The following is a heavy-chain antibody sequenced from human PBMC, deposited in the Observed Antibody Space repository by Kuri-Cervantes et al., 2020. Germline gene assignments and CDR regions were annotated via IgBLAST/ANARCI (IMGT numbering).Heavy chain of an antibody. CDR1: GYSISSGYY. CDR2: IYHSGST. D-gene: IGHD3-10*01. V-gene: IGHV4-38-2*01. CDR3: ARRNSGSGTFTPFDY. Sequence: ESLKISCAVSGYSISSGYYWGWIRQPPGKGLEWIGSIYHSGSTYYNPSLKSRVTISVDTSKNQFSLKLSSVTAADTAVYYCARRNSGSGTFTPFDYWGQGTLVTVSS. J-gene: IGHJ4*02.